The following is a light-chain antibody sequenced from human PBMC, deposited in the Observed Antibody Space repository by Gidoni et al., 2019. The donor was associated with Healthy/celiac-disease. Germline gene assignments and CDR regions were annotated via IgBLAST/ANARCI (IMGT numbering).Light chain of an antibody. CDR3: QQSYSTPTWT. CDR2: AAS. CDR1: QSISSY. V-gene: IGKV1-39*01. J-gene: IGKJ1*01. Sequence: DIQMTQSPSSLSASVGDRVTITCRASQSISSYLNLYQQKPGKAPKLLIYAASSLQSGVPSRFSGSGSGTDFTLTISILQPEDFATYDCQQSYSTPTWTFGQGTKVEIK.